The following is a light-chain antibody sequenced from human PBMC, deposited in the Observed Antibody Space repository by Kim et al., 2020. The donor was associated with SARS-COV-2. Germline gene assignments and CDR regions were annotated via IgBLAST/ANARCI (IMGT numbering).Light chain of an antibody. CDR2: DAS. CDR3: QERSTQFT. CDR1: QSVRFY. V-gene: IGKV3-11*01. J-gene: IGKJ4*01. Sequence: SLLPVERPTLSCRTSQSVRFYLAWYQFKPGQAPRLLIYDASYRAPGIPGRISGYGSGTDFTLTIDNLEPEDFGIYYCQERSTQFTFGGGTKVDIK.